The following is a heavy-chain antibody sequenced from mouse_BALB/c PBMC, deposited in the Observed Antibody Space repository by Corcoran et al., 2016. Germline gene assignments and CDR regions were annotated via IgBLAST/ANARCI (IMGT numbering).Heavy chain of an antibody. CDR2: INPSTGYT. Sequence: QVQLQQSGAELAKPGASVKMSCKASGYTFTSYWMHWVKQRPGRGLEWIGYINPSTGYTEYNQKFKDKATLTADKSSSTAYMQLSSLTSEDSAVYYCARYYGNSWFAYWGQGTLVTVSA. CDR1: GYTFTSYW. J-gene: IGHJ3*01. V-gene: IGHV1-7*01. CDR3: ARYYGNSWFAY. D-gene: IGHD2-1*01.